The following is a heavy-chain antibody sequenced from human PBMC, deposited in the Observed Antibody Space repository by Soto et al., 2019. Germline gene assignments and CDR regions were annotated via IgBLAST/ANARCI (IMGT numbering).Heavy chain of an antibody. J-gene: IGHJ4*02. Sequence: QVQLVQSGAEVRKPGSSVKVSCKASGGTFDTYAVSWVRQAPGQGLEWMGGIIPMFGTPYYGQRLQGRVTISADESTGTAYMELSSLRSEDTAVYYCARDRDFGNYFDSAYWGQGTLVNVSS. CDR1: GGTFDTYA. V-gene: IGHV1-69*01. CDR2: IIPMFGTP. CDR3: ARDRDFGNYFDSAY. D-gene: IGHD1-26*01.